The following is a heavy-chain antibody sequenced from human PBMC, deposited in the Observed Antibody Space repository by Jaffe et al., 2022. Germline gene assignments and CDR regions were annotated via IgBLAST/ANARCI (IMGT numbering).Heavy chain of an antibody. CDR2: ISSSSSTI. D-gene: IGHD2-15*01. CDR1: GFTFSSYS. V-gene: IGHV3-48*01. J-gene: IGHJ1*01. CDR3: ARDRCGGGSCYTEYFQH. Sequence: EVQLVESGGGLVQPGGSLRLSCAASGFTFSSYSMNWVRQAPGKGLEWVSYISSSSSTIYYADSVKGRFTISRDNAKNSLYLQMNSLRAEDTAVYYCARDRCGGGSCYTEYFQHWGQGTLVTVSS.